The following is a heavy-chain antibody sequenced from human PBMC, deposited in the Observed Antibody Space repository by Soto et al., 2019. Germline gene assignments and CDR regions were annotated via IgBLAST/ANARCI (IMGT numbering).Heavy chain of an antibody. CDR2: ITPYTGNT. CDR3: ARDRGSGSYYLGPFYFDY. D-gene: IGHD1-26*01. CDR1: GYTFTDYG. Sequence: ASEKVSCKASGYTFTDYGFSWVRQAPGQGPEWMGWITPYTGNTKFPQKFQGRVTMTTDRFTSTAYMELKSLTFDDTAVYYCARDRGSGSYYLGPFYFDYWGQGTLVTVSS. V-gene: IGHV1-18*01. J-gene: IGHJ4*02.